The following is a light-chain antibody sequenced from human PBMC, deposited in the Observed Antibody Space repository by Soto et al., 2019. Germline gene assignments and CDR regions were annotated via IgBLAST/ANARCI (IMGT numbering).Light chain of an antibody. Sequence: QSALTQPASVSGSPGQSITISCTGTSSDVGGYNYVSWYQQHPGKAPKLMIYEVSNRPSGVSNRFSCSKSGNTASLTISGLQAEDEADYSCSSYISSSTLVFGTGTKLTVL. CDR2: EVS. CDR3: SSYISSSTLV. J-gene: IGLJ1*01. V-gene: IGLV2-14*01. CDR1: SSDVGGYNY.